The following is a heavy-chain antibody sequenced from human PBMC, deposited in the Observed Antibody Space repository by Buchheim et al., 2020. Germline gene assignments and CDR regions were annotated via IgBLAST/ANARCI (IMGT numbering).Heavy chain of an antibody. CDR1: GYTFTSYA. Sequence: QVQLVQSGSELKKPGASVKVSCKASGYTFTSYAMNWVRQAPGQGLEWMGWINTNTGNPTYAQGFTGRFVFSLDTSVSTAYLQIRSLKAEDTAVYYCAREGRRIGYCSSTSCSKPNWFDPWGQGTL. J-gene: IGHJ5*02. CDR2: INTNTGNP. D-gene: IGHD2-2*01. CDR3: AREGRRIGYCSSTSCSKPNWFDP. V-gene: IGHV7-4-1*02.